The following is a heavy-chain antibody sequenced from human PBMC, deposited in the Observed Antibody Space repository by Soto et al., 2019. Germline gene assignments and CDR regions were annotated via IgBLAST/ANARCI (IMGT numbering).Heavy chain of an antibody. CDR3: ARSIRGPRRFNGMDV. J-gene: IGHJ6*02. Sequence: SFPTLVNPTETLTLTCTFSGFSLTSPGMCVSWIRQPSGKALEWLALIERDDDDKYYSTSLKTRLTISKDTRKNQVVLTMANMDPADTGTYYCARSIRGPRRFNGMDVWGQGTTVTVSS. D-gene: IGHD1-20*01. CDR1: GFSLTSPGMC. CDR2: IERDDDDK. V-gene: IGHV2-70*13.